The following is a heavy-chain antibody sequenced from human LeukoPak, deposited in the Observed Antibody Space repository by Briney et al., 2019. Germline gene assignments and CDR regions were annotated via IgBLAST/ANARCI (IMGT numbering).Heavy chain of an antibody. Sequence: PSETLSLTCTVSGGSISSGDYYWSWISQPPGKGLEWLGYIYYSGSTYYNPSLKSRVTISVDTSKNQFSLKLSSVTAADTAVYYCARDGYYGSGSYYNPLDYWGQGTLVTVSS. J-gene: IGHJ4*02. CDR2: IYYSGST. V-gene: IGHV4-30-4*01. CDR1: GGSISSGDYY. D-gene: IGHD3-10*01. CDR3: ARDGYYGSGSYYNPLDY.